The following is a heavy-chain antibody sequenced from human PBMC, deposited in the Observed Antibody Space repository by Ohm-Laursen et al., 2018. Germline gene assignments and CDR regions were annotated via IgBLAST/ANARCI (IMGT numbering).Heavy chain of an antibody. V-gene: IGHV3-23*01. J-gene: IGHJ4*02. CDR3: AKGRLGHCSGGSCYPTHY. CDR1: GFTFSSYA. D-gene: IGHD2-15*01. Sequence: SLRLSCAASGFTFSSYAMSWVRQAPGKGLEWVSGISGSGGSTHYADSVKGRFTISRDNSENTLYLQMNSLRAEDTAVYYCAKGRLGHCSGGSCYPTHYWGQGTLVTVSS. CDR2: ISGSGGST.